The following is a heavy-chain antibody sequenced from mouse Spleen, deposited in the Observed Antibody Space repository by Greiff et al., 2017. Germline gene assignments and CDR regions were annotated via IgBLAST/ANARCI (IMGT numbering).Heavy chain of an antibody. CDR3: TTLRQLGLGAMDY. Sequence: EVQLQQSGAELVRPGASVKLSCTASGFNIKDDYMHWVKQRPEQGLEWIGWIDPENGDTEYASKFQGKATITADTSSNTAYLQLSSLTSEDTAVYYCTTLRQLGLGAMDYWGQGTSVTVSS. V-gene: IGHV14-4*01. CDR1: GFNIKDDY. D-gene: IGHD3-2*01. J-gene: IGHJ4*01. CDR2: IDPENGDT.